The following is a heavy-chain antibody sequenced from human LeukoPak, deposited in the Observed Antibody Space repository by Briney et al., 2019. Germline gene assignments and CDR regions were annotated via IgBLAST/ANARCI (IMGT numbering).Heavy chain of an antibody. CDR2: SSNKATSYTT. D-gene: IGHD6-13*01. J-gene: IGHJ6*02. Sequence: GGSLRLSCAASGFTFSDHYMGCVRQAAGKWLEWVGRSSNKATSYTTEYAASVKCRFTISRDDSENSLYLQMNIMRTEDTAVYYCAREESIAAAGRRYYYYGMDVWGQGTTVTVSS. CDR3: AREESIAAAGRRYYYYGMDV. CDR1: GFTFSDHY. V-gene: IGHV3-72*01.